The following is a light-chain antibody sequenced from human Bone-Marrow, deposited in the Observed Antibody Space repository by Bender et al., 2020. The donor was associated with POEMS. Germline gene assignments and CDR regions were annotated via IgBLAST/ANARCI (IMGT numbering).Light chain of an antibody. V-gene: IGLV2-18*02. CDR2: DVN. Sequence: QSALTQPPSVSGSPGQSVTISCTGTSSDVGSYNRVSWYQQPPGTAPKLILYDVNSRPSGISYRFSGSKSGNTASLTISGLQADDEADYYCNSYTSSGTWVFGGGTKLTVL. CDR1: SSDVGSYNR. CDR3: NSYTSSGTWV. J-gene: IGLJ3*02.